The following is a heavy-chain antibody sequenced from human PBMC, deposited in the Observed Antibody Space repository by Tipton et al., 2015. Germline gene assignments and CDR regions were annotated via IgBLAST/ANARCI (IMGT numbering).Heavy chain of an antibody. Sequence: SLRLSCAASGFTFSNYAMNWVRQAPGKGLEWVSAITGPGGSAYYIDSVKGRFTISRDNSKNTLYLQMSSLRAEDTAIYYCALGYGYGSYYFDYWGQGTLVTVSS. V-gene: IGHV3-23*01. CDR1: GFTFSNYA. CDR3: ALGYGYGSYYFDY. J-gene: IGHJ4*02. CDR2: ITGPGGSA. D-gene: IGHD5-18*01.